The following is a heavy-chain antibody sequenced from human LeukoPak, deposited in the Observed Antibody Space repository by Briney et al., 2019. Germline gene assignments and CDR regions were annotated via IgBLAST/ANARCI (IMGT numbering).Heavy chain of an antibody. D-gene: IGHD3-10*01. J-gene: IGHJ4*02. CDR2: IYYSGST. V-gene: IGHV4-59*01. CDR3: ARAPVLWFGESRKYYFDY. Sequence: SETLSLTCTVSGGSISSYYWSWIRRPPGKGLEWIGYIYYSGSTNYNPSLKSRVTISVDTSKNQFSLKLSSVTAADTAVYYCARAPVLWFGESRKYYFDYWGQETLVNVSS. CDR1: GGSISSYY.